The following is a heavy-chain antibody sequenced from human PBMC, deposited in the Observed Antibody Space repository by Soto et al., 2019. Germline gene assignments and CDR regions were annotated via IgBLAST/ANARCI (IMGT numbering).Heavy chain of an antibody. Sequence: EVQLVESGGGLGQPGRSLRLSCAVSGFTFDDYAMHWVRQAPGKGLEWVSGLSWNGDYTGYADSVKGRFTISSDNNETSMYLPMTSLGAEAPTLSYWANGPRSSYYYGMAVWGQGTTVTVSS. CDR2: LSWNGDYT. J-gene: IGHJ6*02. CDR3: ANGPRSSYYYGMAV. D-gene: IGHD6-6*01. V-gene: IGHV3-9*01. CDR1: GFTFDDYA.